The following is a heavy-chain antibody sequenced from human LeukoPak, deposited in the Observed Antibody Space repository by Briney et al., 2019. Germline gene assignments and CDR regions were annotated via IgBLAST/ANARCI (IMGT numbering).Heavy chain of an antibody. J-gene: IGHJ6*03. V-gene: IGHV4-34*01. Sequence: SETLSLTCAVYSGSFSGYYWSWIRQPPGRGLEWVGEINQSGRTNYNPSLKRRVTISVDTSKNQFSLKVRSVTAADTAVYYCASAVDTVTTLGSYYYYMDVWGKGTTVTVSS. CDR1: SGSFSGYY. CDR2: INQSGRT. CDR3: ASAVDTVTTLGSYYYYMDV. D-gene: IGHD4-17*01.